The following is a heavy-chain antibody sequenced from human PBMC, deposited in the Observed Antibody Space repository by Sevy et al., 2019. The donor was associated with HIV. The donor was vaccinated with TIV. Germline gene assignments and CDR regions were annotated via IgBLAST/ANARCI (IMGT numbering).Heavy chain of an antibody. J-gene: IGHJ4*02. V-gene: IGHV3-23*01. CDR2: ISGSGYAT. D-gene: IGHD3-10*01. CDR1: GFTFDSYA. CDR3: ANTRGLYYYGSGSYSPGFDY. Sequence: GGSLRLSCAASGFTFDSYAMHWVRQVAGKGLEWVSTISGSGYATYYADSVKGRFIISRDNAKNSLYLQMNSLRAEDTAVYYCANTRGLYYYGSGSYSPGFDYWGQGTLVTVSS.